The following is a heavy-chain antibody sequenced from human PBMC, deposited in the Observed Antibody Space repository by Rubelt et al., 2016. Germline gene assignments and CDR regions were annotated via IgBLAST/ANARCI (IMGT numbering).Heavy chain of an antibody. V-gene: IGHV4-34*01. CDR2: INQSGST. CDR1: GGSFSGYY. J-gene: IGHJ4*02. Sequence: QVQLQQWGAGLLKPSETLSLTCAVYGGSFSGYYWTWIRQPPGKGLEWIGEINQSGSTNYNPSLKSRVTVSVDTSKKQFSLRLISGTAADTAVYYCAKYYGSESYSIDYWGQGTLVTVSS. CDR3: AKYYGSESYSIDY. D-gene: IGHD3-10*01.